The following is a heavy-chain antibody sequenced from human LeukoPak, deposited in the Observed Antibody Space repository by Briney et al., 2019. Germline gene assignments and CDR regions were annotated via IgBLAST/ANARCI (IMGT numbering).Heavy chain of an antibody. CDR2: ISSSSSYT. Sequence: GGSLRLSCAASGFTFSDYYMSWIRQAPGKGLEWVSYISSSSSYTNYADSVKGRFTISRDNAKNSLYLQMNSLRAEDTAVYYCARGYSSSWYSEGGVYFDHWGQGTLVTVSS. CDR1: GFTFSDYY. D-gene: IGHD6-13*01. J-gene: IGHJ4*02. CDR3: ARGYSSSWYSEGGVYFDH. V-gene: IGHV3-11*06.